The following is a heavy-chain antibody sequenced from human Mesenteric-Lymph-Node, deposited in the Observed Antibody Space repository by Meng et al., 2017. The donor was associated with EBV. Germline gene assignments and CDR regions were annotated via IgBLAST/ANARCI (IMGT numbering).Heavy chain of an antibody. CDR3: ARVSGPYYSPWFNP. Sequence: QVQRQESGPGLVKPSQTLSFTCPVSGDSVSSTRCYGSWSRQPPGRGLEWIGYIFTSGSTNYNPSLRSRATISVDTSRNQFSLTLNSVTAADTAVYYCARVSGPYYSPWFNPWGQGSLVTVSS. CDR2: IFTSGST. D-gene: IGHD2/OR15-2a*01. CDR1: GDSVSSTRCY. V-gene: IGHV4-61*01. J-gene: IGHJ5*02.